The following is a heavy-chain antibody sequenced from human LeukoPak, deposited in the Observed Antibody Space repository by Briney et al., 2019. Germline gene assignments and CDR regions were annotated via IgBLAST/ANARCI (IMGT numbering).Heavy chain of an antibody. CDR3: AKGKARAIPATAKAYYYLDV. J-gene: IGHJ6*03. D-gene: IGHD6-13*01. Sequence: SVKVSCKXSGGTFSSYGITWVRQAPGQGLEWMGGIIPMFGITNYAQNFQGRVTITADESTSTAYMEVSSLRSEDTAMYYCAKGKARAIPATAKAYYYLDVWGTGTTVTVSS. CDR1: GGTFSSYG. V-gene: IGHV1-69*01. CDR2: IIPMFGIT.